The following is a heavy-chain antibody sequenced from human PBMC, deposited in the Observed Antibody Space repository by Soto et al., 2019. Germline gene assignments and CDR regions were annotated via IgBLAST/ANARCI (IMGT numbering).Heavy chain of an antibody. CDR1: GDTFSFYT. Sequence: GASVKVSCKASGDTFSFYTINWVRQAPGLGLEWMGRVNPILSMSNYAQKFQGRVTMTGDKSTSTAYMELRSLRSEDTAVYYCARDFSMVVVAPGYWGQGTLVTVSS. D-gene: IGHD3-22*01. CDR3: ARDFSMVVVAPGY. V-gene: IGHV1-69*04. J-gene: IGHJ4*02. CDR2: VNPILSMS.